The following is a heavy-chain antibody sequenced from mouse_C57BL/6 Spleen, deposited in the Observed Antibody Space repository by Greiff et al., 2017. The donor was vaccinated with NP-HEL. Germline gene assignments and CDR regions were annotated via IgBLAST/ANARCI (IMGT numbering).Heavy chain of an antibody. J-gene: IGHJ3*01. CDR2: IYPGDGDT. D-gene: IGHD2-12*01. CDR1: GYAFSSSW. V-gene: IGHV1-82*01. CDR3: ARLGTTGAWFAY. Sequence: VQLQESGPELVKPGASVKISCKASGYAFSSSWMNWVKQRPGKGLGWIGRIYPGDGDTNYNGKFKGKATLTADKSSSTAYMQLSSLTSEDSAVYFCARLGTTGAWFAYWGQGTLVTVSA.